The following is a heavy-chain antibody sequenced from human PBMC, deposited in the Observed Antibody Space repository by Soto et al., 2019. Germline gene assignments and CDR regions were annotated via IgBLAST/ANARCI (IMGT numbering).Heavy chain of an antibody. CDR1: GDSFNSHY. CDR2: IYYSGST. D-gene: IGHD3-10*01. Sequence: QVQLQESGPGLVRPSETLSLTCGVSGDSFNSHYWSWIRPPPGKGLEWIGFIYYSGSTKYNPSLESRVTISVDTSKNQFSLKLSSVTTADTAVYYCARESAGSGKNNWFDPWGQGTLVTVSS. CDR3: ARESAGSGKNNWFDP. V-gene: IGHV4-59*11. J-gene: IGHJ5*02.